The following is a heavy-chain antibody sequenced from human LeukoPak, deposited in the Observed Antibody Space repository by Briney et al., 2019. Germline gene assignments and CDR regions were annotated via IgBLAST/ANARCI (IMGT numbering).Heavy chain of an antibody. CDR3: ARGDSSSPYPNKDAFDI. D-gene: IGHD6-13*01. CDR2: IYYSGST. Sequence: SETLSLTCTVSGGSISSGGYYWSWIRQHPGKGLEWIGYIYYSGSTYYNPSLKSRVTISVDTSKNQFSLKLSSVTAADTAVYYCARGDSSSPYPNKDAFDIWGQGTMVTVSS. CDR1: GGSISSGGYY. J-gene: IGHJ3*02. V-gene: IGHV4-31*03.